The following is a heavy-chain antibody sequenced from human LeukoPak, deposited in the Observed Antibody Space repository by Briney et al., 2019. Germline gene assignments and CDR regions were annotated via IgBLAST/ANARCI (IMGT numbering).Heavy chain of an antibody. CDR3: ARDSGNSSGYYHDPCDR. CDR2: ILPIVDVA. J-gene: IGHJ5*02. V-gene: IGHV1-69*04. CDR1: GGTFISYS. D-gene: IGHD3-22*01. Sequence: GASVKVSCKTSGGTFISYSISWVRQAPGQGLEWMGRILPIVDVANYAQKFQGRVTITADKSTSTAYMELSSLRSEDTAVYFCARDSGNSSGYYHDPCDRWGQGTLVTVSS.